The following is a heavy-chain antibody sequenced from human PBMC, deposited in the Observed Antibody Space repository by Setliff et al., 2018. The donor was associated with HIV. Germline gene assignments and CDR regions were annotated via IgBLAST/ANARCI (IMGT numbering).Heavy chain of an antibody. V-gene: IGHV1-69*05. J-gene: IGHJ6*02. Sequence: KVSCKASGGSFSSFGINWVRQAPGQGLEWMGGVIPMYITVNYAQKFQGRVTITTDESTSTAYMELSGLRSEDTAVYYCAKDDYGDYGSSYYFGMDVWGQGTTVTVSS. D-gene: IGHD4-17*01. CDR3: AKDDYGDYGSSYYFGMDV. CDR2: VIPMYITV. CDR1: GGSFSSFG.